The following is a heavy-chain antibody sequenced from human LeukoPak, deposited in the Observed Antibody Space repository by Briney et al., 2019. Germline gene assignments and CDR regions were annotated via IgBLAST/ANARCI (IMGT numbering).Heavy chain of an antibody. CDR2: ISGSGGST. V-gene: IGHV3-23*01. CDR1: GFTFTSYA. D-gene: IGHD2-2*01. J-gene: IGHJ6*02. Sequence: GGSLRLSCAASGFTFTSYAMSCVRQAPGKGLEWVSPISGSGGSTYYADSVKGRFTISRDNSKNTLYLQMNSLRAEDTAVYYCAKEYQLSRAYYGMDVWGQGTTVTVSS. CDR3: AKEYQLSRAYYGMDV.